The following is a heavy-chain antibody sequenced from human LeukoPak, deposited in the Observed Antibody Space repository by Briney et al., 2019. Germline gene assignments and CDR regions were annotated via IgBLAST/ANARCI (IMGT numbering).Heavy chain of an antibody. CDR3: ARGSRASNYVGDY. V-gene: IGHV3-11*04. CDR1: GFTFSDYY. Sequence: GGSLRLSCAASGFTFSDYYMSWIRQAPGKGLEWVSYISSSAGAIYYADSVKGRFTMSRDNAKNSLYLQMNSLRAEDTAVYYCARGSRASNYVGDYWGQGTLVTVSA. D-gene: IGHD4-11*01. CDR2: ISSSAGAI. J-gene: IGHJ4*02.